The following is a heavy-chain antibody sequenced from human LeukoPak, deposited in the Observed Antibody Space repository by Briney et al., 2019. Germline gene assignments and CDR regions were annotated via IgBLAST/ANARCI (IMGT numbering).Heavy chain of an antibody. Sequence: SETLSLTCTVSGGSISSYYWSWIRQPPGKGLEWSGYIYYSGSTNYNPSLKSRVTISVAPSKNPFSLKLSSVTAADTAVYYCASGETRPDYWGQGTLVTVSS. CDR3: ASGETRPDY. V-gene: IGHV4-59*01. D-gene: IGHD3-10*01. CDR1: GGSISSYY. J-gene: IGHJ4*02. CDR2: IYYSGST.